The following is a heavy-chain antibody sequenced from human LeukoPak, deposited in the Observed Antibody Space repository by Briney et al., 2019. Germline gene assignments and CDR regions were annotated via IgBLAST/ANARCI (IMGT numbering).Heavy chain of an antibody. V-gene: IGHV3-74*01. CDR2: INSDGSST. J-gene: IGHJ4*02. CDR1: GFTFSSYW. D-gene: IGHD6-19*01. Sequence: PGGSLRLSCAASGFTFSSYWMHWVRQAPGKGLVWVSRINSDGSSTSYADSVKGRFTISRDNAKNTLYLQMNSLRAEDTAVYHCARIEIAVAGTGFDYWGQGTLVTVSS. CDR3: ARIEIAVAGTGFDY.